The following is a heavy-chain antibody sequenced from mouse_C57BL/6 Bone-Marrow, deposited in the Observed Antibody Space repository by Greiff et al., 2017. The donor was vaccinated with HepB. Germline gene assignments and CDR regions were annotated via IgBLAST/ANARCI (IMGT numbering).Heavy chain of an antibody. J-gene: IGHJ2*01. CDR1: GFTFSDYG. CDR2: ISSGSSTI. V-gene: IGHV5-17*01. Sequence: EVKVVESGGGLVKPGGSLKLSCAASGFTFSDYGMHWVRQAPEKGLEWVAYISSGSSTIYYADTVKGRFTISRDNAKNTMFLQMTSLRSEDTAMYYCARQGYSNHYYFDYWGQGTTLTVSS. D-gene: IGHD2-5*01. CDR3: ARQGYSNHYYFDY.